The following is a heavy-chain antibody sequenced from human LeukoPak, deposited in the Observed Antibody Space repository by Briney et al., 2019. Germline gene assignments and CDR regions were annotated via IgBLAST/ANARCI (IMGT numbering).Heavy chain of an antibody. Sequence: ASVKVSCKASGYTFTSYDINWVRQATGQGLEWMGWMNPNSGNTGYARKFQGRVTMTRNTSISTAYMELSSLRSEDTAVYYCATGRYYDSSGYSFDYWGQGTLVTVSS. CDR2: MNPNSGNT. J-gene: IGHJ4*02. CDR1: GYTFTSYD. D-gene: IGHD3-22*01. CDR3: ATGRYYDSSGYSFDY. V-gene: IGHV1-8*01.